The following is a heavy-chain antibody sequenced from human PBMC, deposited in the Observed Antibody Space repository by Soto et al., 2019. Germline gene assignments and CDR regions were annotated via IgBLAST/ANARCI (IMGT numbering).Heavy chain of an antibody. CDR2: ISAYNRNT. D-gene: IGHD6-13*01. CDR1: GYTFTSYG. J-gene: IGHJ4*02. CDR3: ARVIAAAADFAY. V-gene: IGHV1-18*01. Sequence: GASVKVSCKAPGYTFTSYGLSWVRQAPGQGLEWMGWISAYNRNTNYVQKLRGRVTMTTDTSTSTAYMELRSLRSDDTAVYYCARVIAAAADFAYWGQGTLVTVSS.